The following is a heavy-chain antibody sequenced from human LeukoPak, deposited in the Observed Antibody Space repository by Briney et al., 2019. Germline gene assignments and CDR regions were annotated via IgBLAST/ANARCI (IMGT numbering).Heavy chain of an antibody. J-gene: IGHJ1*01. Sequence: APVKVSCKASGGTFSRYAISWVRQSPGQGLEWMGGIIPIFGTANYAQKFQGRVTITADESTSTAYMELSSLRSEDTAVYYCARDSSEFRSLIPHWGQGTLVTVSS. V-gene: IGHV1-69*13. CDR3: ARDSSEFRSLIPH. D-gene: IGHD2-21*01. CDR1: GGTFSRYA. CDR2: IIPIFGTA.